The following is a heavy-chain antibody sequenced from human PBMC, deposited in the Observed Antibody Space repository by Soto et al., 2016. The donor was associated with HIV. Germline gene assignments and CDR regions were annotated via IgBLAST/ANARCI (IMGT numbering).Heavy chain of an antibody. V-gene: IGHV3-33*01. D-gene: IGHD3-10*01. J-gene: IGHJ4*02. Sequence: VQLVESGGGVVQPGRSLRLSCAASGFTFSSYGMHWVRQAPGKGLEWVAVIWYDGSNKYYADSVKGRFTISRDNSKNTLYLQMNSLRAEDMAVYYCARDRYYYASGSGPPGDYWGQGTLVTVSS. CDR3: ARDRYYYASGSGPPGDY. CDR2: IWYDGSNK. CDR1: GFTFSSYG.